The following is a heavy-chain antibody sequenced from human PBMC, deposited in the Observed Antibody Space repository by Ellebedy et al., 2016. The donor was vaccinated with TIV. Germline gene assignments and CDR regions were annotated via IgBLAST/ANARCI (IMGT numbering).Heavy chain of an antibody. CDR3: ATDYIGNSGAYDT. J-gene: IGHJ3*01. Sequence: PGGFLRLSCAVSGFTFSRYGFHWVRQAPGEGLAWVAAISHDGKDTFYAASVKGRFTISRDNSMKTVNVEMNSMRPEDTAVYFCATDYIGNSGAYDTWGQGTLVIVSS. D-gene: IGHD4-23*01. CDR1: GFTFSRYG. CDR2: ISHDGKDT. V-gene: IGHV3-30*03.